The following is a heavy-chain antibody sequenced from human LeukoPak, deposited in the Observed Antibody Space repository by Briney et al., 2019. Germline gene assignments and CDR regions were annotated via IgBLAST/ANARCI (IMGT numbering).Heavy chain of an antibody. V-gene: IGHV3-9*03. CDR3: AKDMRRGGYYDFWSGYSPFDY. Sequence: GRSLRLSCAASGFTFDDYAMHWVRQAPGKGLEWVSGISWNSGSIGYADSVKVRFTISRDNAKNSLYLQMNSLRAEDMALYYCAKDMRRGGYYDFWSGYSPFDYWGQGTLVTVSS. J-gene: IGHJ4*02. D-gene: IGHD3-3*01. CDR2: ISWNSGSI. CDR1: GFTFDDYA.